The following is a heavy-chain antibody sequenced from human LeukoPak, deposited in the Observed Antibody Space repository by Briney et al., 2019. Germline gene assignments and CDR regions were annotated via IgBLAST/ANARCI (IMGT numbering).Heavy chain of an antibody. J-gene: IGHJ2*01. Sequence: GGSLRLSCAASGFTVSSNYMSWVRQAPGKGLEWVSVIYSGGSTYYADSVKGRFTISRDNSKNTLYLQMNSLGAEDTAVYYCARDSTTVTTDTLGGVVDLWGRGTLVTVSS. D-gene: IGHD4-17*01. V-gene: IGHV3-66*01. CDR2: IYSGGST. CDR1: GFTVSSNY. CDR3: ARDSTTVTTDTLGGVVDL.